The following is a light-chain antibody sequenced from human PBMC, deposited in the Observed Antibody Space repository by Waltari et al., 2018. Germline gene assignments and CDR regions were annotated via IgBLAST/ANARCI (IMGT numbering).Light chain of an antibody. V-gene: IGLV2-8*01. CDR1: SSDVGGYNY. J-gene: IGLJ1*01. CDR3: SSYAGSNNYV. CDR2: EVS. Sequence: QSALTQPPSASGSPGQSVTISCTGTSSDVGGYNYVSWYQQHPGKAPKLMIYEVSKRPSGVPDPFSGSKSGNTASLTFSGLQAEDEAGYYCSSYAGSNNYVFGTGTKVTVL.